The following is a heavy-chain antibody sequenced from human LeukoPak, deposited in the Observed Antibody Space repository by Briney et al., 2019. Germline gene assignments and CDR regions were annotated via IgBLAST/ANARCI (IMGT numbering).Heavy chain of an antibody. V-gene: IGHV4-30-4*08. CDR3: AREVIVDTAMVTTYYFDY. J-gene: IGHJ4*02. D-gene: IGHD5-18*01. Sequence: NPSETLSLTCTVSGGSISSGDYYWSWIRQPPGKGLEWIGYIYYSGSTYYNPSLKSRVTISVDTSKNQFSLKLSSVTAADTAVYYCAREVIVDTAMVTTYYFDYWGQGTLVTVSS. CDR2: IYYSGST. CDR1: GGSISSGDYY.